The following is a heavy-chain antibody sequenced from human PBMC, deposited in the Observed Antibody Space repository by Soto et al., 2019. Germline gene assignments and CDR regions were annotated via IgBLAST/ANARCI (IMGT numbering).Heavy chain of an antibody. Sequence: GGSLRLSCAASGFTFSNAWMNWVRQAPGKGLEWVGRIKSKTDGGTTDYAAPVKGRFTISRDDSKNTLYLQMNSLKTEDTAVNYLTTYPPLGSGYPRQKYYFDYWGQGNLVTVTS. D-gene: IGHD3-3*01. CDR2: IKSKTDGGTT. CDR1: GFTFSNAW. V-gene: IGHV3-15*07. CDR3: TTYPPLGSGYPRQKYYFDY. J-gene: IGHJ4*02.